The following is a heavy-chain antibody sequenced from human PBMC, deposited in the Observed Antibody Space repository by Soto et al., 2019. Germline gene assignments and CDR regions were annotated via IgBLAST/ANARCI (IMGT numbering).Heavy chain of an antibody. D-gene: IGHD2-15*01. CDR2: VYYNGDT. CDR1: GGSTHSYY. Sequence: QVQLQESGPGLVKPSETLSLTCTVSGGSTHSYYWAWIRQPPGKGLEWMGYVYYNGDTNYNPSLKSRVNTSVGACTNLFSLKLTFMTPADTAVYSCPRGHGHGGSSFDFWGQGTLVTVSS. CDR3: PRGHGHGGSSFDF. J-gene: IGHJ4*02. V-gene: IGHV4-59*01.